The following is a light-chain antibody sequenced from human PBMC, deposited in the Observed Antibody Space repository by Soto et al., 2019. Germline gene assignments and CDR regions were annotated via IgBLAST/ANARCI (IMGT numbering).Light chain of an antibody. V-gene: IGKV1-5*01. CDR3: QQYSSYSAWT. CDR1: QSISKW. J-gene: IGKJ1*01. CDR2: DVS. Sequence: DIQMTQSPSTLSASIGDRVTITCRASQSISKWLAWHQQKPGKAPKLLIYDVSSLQSGVPPRFSGSGSGTEFTLTIRSLQPDDIATYYCQQYSSYSAWTFGEGTKVEIK.